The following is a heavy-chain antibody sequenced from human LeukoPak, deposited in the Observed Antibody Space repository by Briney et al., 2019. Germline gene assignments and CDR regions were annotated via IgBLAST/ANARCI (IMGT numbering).Heavy chain of an antibody. CDR3: ARDSYSSSRNDY. J-gene: IGHJ4*02. Sequence: GGSLRLSCAASGFTFSSYSMNWVRQAPGKGLEWVSSISSSSLYIYYADSVKGRFTISRDNAKNSLFLQMNSLRAEDTAVYYCARDSYSSSRNDYWGQGTLVTVSS. CDR2: ISSSSLYI. V-gene: IGHV3-21*01. CDR1: GFTFSSYS. D-gene: IGHD6-13*01.